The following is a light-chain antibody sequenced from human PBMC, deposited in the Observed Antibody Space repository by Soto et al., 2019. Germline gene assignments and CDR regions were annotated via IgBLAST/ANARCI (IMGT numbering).Light chain of an antibody. Sequence: EIVLTQSPGTLSLSPGDRATLSCRASQSFSTSYLVWCQHKPGQAPRLLIYNTFTRATGIPDRFSGSGSGTDFTLTISRLEPEDFAVYYCQQYGGSPFTFGPGTKVDIK. J-gene: IGKJ3*01. V-gene: IGKV3-20*01. CDR3: QQYGGSPFT. CDR2: NTF. CDR1: QSFSTSY.